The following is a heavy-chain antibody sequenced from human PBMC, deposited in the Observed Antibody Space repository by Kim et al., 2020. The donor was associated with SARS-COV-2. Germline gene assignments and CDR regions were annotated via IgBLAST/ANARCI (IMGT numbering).Heavy chain of an antibody. CDR2: ISYDGSNK. CDR1: GFTFSSYG. J-gene: IGHJ4*02. Sequence: GGSLRLSCAASGFTFSSYGMHWVRQAPGKGLEWVAVISYDGSNKYYADSVKGRFTISRDNSKNTLYLQMNSLRAEDTAVYYCAKDALRITMVRGVLYYFDYWGQGTLVTVSS. V-gene: IGHV3-30*18. D-gene: IGHD3-10*01. CDR3: AKDALRITMVRGVLYYFDY.